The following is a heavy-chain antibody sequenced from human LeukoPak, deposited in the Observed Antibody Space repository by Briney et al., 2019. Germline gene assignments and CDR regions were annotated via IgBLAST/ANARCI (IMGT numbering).Heavy chain of an antibody. J-gene: IGHJ3*02. Sequence: PGGSLRLSCAASGFTFSSYWMSWVRQAPGKGLEWVANIKQDGSEKYYVDSVKGRFTISRDNAKNSLYLQMNSLRAEDTPVYYCASCFGDYYHAAFDIWGQGTMVTVSS. V-gene: IGHV3-7*01. CDR3: ASCFGDYYHAAFDI. CDR2: IKQDGSEK. D-gene: IGHD4-17*01. CDR1: GFTFSSYW.